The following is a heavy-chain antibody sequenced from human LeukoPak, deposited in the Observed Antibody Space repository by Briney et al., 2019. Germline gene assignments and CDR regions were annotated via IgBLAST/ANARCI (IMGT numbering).Heavy chain of an antibody. CDR3: ARGRYWIVGATTLAYYFDY. CDR2: INWNGGST. Sequence: GGSLRLSCAASGFTFDDYGMSWVRQAPGKGLEWVSGINWNGGSTGYADSVKGRFTISRDNAKNSLYLQMNSLRAEDTALYYCARGRYWIVGATTLAYYFDYWGQGTLVTVSS. J-gene: IGHJ4*02. CDR1: GFTFDDYG. V-gene: IGHV3-20*04. D-gene: IGHD1-26*01.